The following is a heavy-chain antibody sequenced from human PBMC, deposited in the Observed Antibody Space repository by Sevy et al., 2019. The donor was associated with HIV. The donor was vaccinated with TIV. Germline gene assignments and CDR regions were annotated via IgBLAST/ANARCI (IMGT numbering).Heavy chain of an antibody. CDR3: VRLSYTSSWNFDY. CDR2: SRKKANSYST. Sequence: LRLSCAASGFTFSDHYMDWVRQAPGKGLEWVGRSRKKANSYSTEYAASVKGRFTISRDDSKNSLYLHMNSLKTEDTAVYYCVRLSYTSSWNFDYWGQGTLVTVSS. J-gene: IGHJ4*02. V-gene: IGHV3-72*01. D-gene: IGHD6-13*01. CDR1: GFTFSDHY.